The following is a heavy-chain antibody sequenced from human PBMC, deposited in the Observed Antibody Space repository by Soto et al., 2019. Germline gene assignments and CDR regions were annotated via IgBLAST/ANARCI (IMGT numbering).Heavy chain of an antibody. V-gene: IGHV3-53*04. CDR1: GFTVSSNY. Sequence: EVQLVESGGGLVQPGGSLRLSCAASGFTVSSNYMSWVRQAPGKGLEWVSVIYSGGSTYYADSVKGRFTISRHNSKNTLYLQMNSLRAEDTAVYYCAREIAVAGTGSNAFDIWGQGTMVTGSS. CDR2: IYSGGST. J-gene: IGHJ3*02. CDR3: AREIAVAGTGSNAFDI. D-gene: IGHD6-19*01.